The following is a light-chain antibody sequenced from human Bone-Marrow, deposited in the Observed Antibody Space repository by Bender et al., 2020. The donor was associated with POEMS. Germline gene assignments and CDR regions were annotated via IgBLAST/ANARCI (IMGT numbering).Light chain of an antibody. Sequence: QSALAQPASLSGSPGQSVTISCTGSISDIGGYDYVSWYQQLPGKAPKVIIYGVNNRPSGVSHRFSGSKSGNTASLTISGLQAEDEADYYCSSYTSRTTLFVFGTGTKVTVL. CDR1: ISDIGGYDY. CDR2: GVN. V-gene: IGLV2-14*01. J-gene: IGLJ1*01. CDR3: SSYTSRTTLFV.